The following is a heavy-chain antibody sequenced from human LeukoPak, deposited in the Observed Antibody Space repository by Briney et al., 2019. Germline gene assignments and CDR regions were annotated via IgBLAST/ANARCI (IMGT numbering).Heavy chain of an antibody. CDR3: ARDPPRVVLRLSDY. V-gene: IGHV3-7*01. CDR2: IKQDGSDM. CDR1: GFTFSSYW. Sequence: GGSLRLSRAASGFTFSSYWMNWVRQAPGKGLEWVANIKQDGSDMYYVDSVKGRFTISRDNAKSSLYLQVDSLRVGDTAVYYCARDPPRVVLRLSDYWGQGTLVTVSS. J-gene: IGHJ4*02. D-gene: IGHD5-12*01.